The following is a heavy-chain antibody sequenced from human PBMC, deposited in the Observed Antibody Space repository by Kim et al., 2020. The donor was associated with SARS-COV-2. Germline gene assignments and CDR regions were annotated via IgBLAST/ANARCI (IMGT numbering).Heavy chain of an antibody. CDR1: GGSISSYY. V-gene: IGHV4-59*13. CDR3: ARERHDSSGYYNFAFDI. J-gene: IGHJ3*02. D-gene: IGHD3-22*01. CDR2: IYYSGST. Sequence: SETLSLTCIVSGGSISSYYWSRIRQPPGKGLEWIGYIYYSGSTNYNPSLKSRVTISVDTSKNQFSLKLSSVTAADTAVYYCARERHDSSGYYNFAFDIWGQGTMVTVSS.